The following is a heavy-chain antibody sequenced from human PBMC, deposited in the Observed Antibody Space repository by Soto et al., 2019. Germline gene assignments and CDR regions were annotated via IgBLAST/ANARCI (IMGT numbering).Heavy chain of an antibody. V-gene: IGHV1-69*06. CDR3: ATPGPPYDSSGYYYYFDY. CDR2: IIPIFGTA. D-gene: IGHD3-22*01. Sequence: SVKVSCKASGGTFSSYAISWVRQAPGQGLEWMGGIIPIFGTANYAQKFQGRVTITADKSTSTAYMELSSLRSEDTAVYYCATPGPPYDSSGYYYYFDYWGQGTLVTVSS. J-gene: IGHJ4*02. CDR1: GGTFSSYA.